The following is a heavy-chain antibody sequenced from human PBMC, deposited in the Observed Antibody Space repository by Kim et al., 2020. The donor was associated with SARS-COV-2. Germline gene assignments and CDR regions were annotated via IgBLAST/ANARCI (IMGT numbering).Heavy chain of an antibody. D-gene: IGHD6-6*01. V-gene: IGHV4-39*07. J-gene: IGHJ5*02. CDR1: GGSISSSSYY. Sequence: SETLSLTCTVSGGSISSSSYYWGWIRQPPGKGLEWIGSIYYSGSTYYNPSLKSRVTISVDTSKNQFSLKLSSVTAADTAVYYCARGTSTRRLPNWFDPWGQGTLVTVSS. CDR2: IYYSGST. CDR3: ARGTSTRRLPNWFDP.